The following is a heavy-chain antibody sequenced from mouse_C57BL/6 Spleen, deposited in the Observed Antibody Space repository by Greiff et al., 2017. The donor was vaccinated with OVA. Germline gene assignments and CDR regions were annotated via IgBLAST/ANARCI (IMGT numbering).Heavy chain of an antibody. CDR2: IHPNSGST. V-gene: IGHV1-64*01. CDR3: ARKTAQATGY. CDR1: GYTFTSYW. Sequence: QVQLKQPGAELVKPGASVKLSCKASGYTFTSYWMHWVKQRPGQGLEWIGMIHPNSGSTNYNEKFKSKATLTVDKSSSTAYMQLSSLTSEDSAVYYCARKTAQATGYWGQGTTLTVSS. D-gene: IGHD3-2*02. J-gene: IGHJ2*01.